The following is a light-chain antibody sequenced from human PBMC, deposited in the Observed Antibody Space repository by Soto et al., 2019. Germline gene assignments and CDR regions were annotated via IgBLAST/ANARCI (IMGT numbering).Light chain of an antibody. CDR2: DAS. CDR1: QSVSSF. Sequence: EIKVSQSPATLSLSPVERATLSCRASQSVSSFFAWYQQKPGQSPRLLIYDASNRASGIPARFTGSGSGTDFTITISSVEPEDSAVYYCQQRGNWWTFGQGTKVDIK. CDR3: QQRGNWWT. J-gene: IGKJ1*01. V-gene: IGKV3-11*01.